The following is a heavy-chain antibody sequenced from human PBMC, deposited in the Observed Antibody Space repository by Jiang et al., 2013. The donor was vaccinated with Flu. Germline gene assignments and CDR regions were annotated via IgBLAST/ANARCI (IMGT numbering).Heavy chain of an antibody. J-gene: IGHJ6*02. CDR3: ARGSVVVGTLVYYGMDV. Sequence: VLLKPSETLSLTCAVYGGSFSGYYWSWIRQPPGKGLEWIGEINHSGSTNYNPSLKSRVTISVDTSKNQFSLKLSSVTAADTAVYYCARGSVVVGTLVYYGMDVWGQGTTVTVS. CDR2: INHSGST. V-gene: IGHV4-34*01. CDR1: GGSFSGYY. D-gene: IGHD2-2*01.